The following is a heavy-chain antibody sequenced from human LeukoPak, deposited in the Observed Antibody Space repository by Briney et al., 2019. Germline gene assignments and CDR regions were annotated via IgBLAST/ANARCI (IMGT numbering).Heavy chain of an antibody. CDR2: IYTSGST. CDR3: ARGGPDYYYYYMDV. CDR1: GGSISSGSYY. Sequence: SQTLSLTCTVSGGSISSGSYYWSWIRQPAGKGLEWIGRIYTSGSTNYNPSLKSRVTISVDTSKNQFSLKLSSVTAADTAVYYFARGGPDYYYYYMDVWGKGTTVTVSS. V-gene: IGHV4-61*02. J-gene: IGHJ6*03.